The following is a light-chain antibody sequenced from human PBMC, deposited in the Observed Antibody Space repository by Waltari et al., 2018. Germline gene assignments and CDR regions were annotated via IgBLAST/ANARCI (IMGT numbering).Light chain of an antibody. J-gene: IGKJ2*03. CDR2: GGS. Sequence: DIMLTQTPLSLPITPGEPASIPCRSSQSLLHSNGNTYLHWYLQKPCQSPQLLIYGGSNRASGVPDRFSGSGSGTDFTLKISKVEAEDVGVYYCVQAIAFPYSFGQGTKVEIK. CDR1: QSLLHSNGNTY. CDR3: VQAIAFPYS. V-gene: IGKV2-40*01.